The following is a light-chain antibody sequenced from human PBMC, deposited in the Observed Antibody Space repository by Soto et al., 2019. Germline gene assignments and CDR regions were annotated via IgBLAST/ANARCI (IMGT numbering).Light chain of an antibody. V-gene: IGKV1-8*01. CDR1: QGISSY. CDR3: QQYYSYPRT. J-gene: IGKJ1*01. Sequence: AIRMTQSPSSLSASTGDRVTITCRASQGISSYLAWYQQKPGKAPKLLIYAASTLQSGVPSRFSGSGSGTDFTLTISCXXXXDFATYYCQQYYSYPRTFGPGTX. CDR2: AAS.